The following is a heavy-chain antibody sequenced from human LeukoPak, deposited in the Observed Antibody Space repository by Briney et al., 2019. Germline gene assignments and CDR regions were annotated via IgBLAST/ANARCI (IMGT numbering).Heavy chain of an antibody. CDR1: GLTFSRHA. CDR2: VSTSGGST. J-gene: IGHJ4*02. CDR3: AKQAYDSPRTDFDY. Sequence: PGGSLRLSCAASGLTFSRHAMSWVRQAPGKGLEWVSGVSTSGGSTYYADSVKGRFTISRDNSKNTLHLQMNSLRAEDTAIYYCAKQAYDSPRTDFDYWGQGTLVTVSS. D-gene: IGHD3-22*01. V-gene: IGHV3-23*01.